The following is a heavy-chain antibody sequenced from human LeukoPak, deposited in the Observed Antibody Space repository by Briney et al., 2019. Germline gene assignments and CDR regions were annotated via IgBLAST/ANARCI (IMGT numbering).Heavy chain of an antibody. D-gene: IGHD3-22*01. Sequence: SETLSLTCSVSGDSITSGSFYWGWIRQTPGKGLEWIGNIYSTGATSYNPSVKSRVSMSVDTSKNQFSLELDSVTAADTAVYYCGRDSGFWLYWGQGTWSPSPQ. CDR1: GDSITSGSFY. CDR3: GRDSGFWLY. V-gene: IGHV4-39*07. J-gene: IGHJ4*02. CDR2: IYSTGAT.